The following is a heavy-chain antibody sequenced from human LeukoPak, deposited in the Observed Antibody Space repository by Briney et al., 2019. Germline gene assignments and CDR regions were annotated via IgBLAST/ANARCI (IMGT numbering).Heavy chain of an antibody. J-gene: IGHJ4*02. CDR2: FSGSGGST. Sequence: HSGGSLRLSCAASGFTFSSYAMSWVRQAPGKGLEWVSAFSGSGGSTYYADSVKGRFTILRDDSKNTLYLQMNSLRAEDTAIYYCAKSRGGFDYWGQGTLVTVSS. CDR1: GFTFSSYA. V-gene: IGHV3-23*01. CDR3: AKSRGGFDY. D-gene: IGHD3-10*01.